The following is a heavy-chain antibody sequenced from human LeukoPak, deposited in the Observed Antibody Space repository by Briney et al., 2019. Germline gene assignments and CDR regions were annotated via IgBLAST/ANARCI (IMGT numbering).Heavy chain of an antibody. V-gene: IGHV4-34*01. CDR3: ARRGFYGSGSYRGIIDH. D-gene: IGHD3-10*01. CDR1: GGSFSGYY. J-gene: IGHJ4*02. Sequence: SETLSLTCAVYGGSFSGYYWRWIRQPPGKGLEWIGEINHSGSTNYNPSLKSRVTISVDTSKNQFSLKLSSVTAADTAVYYCARRGFYGSGSYRGIIDHWGQGTLVTVSS. CDR2: INHSGST.